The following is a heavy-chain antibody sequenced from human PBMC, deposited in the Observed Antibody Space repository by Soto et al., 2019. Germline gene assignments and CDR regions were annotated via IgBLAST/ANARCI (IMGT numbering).Heavy chain of an antibody. D-gene: IGHD3-16*02. CDR2: IKSKTDGGTT. CDR3: ITDPELYYDYVWGSYRYRAGGDY. CDR1: GFTFSNAW. V-gene: IGHV3-15*07. J-gene: IGHJ4*02. Sequence: EVQLVESGGGLVKPGGSLRLSCAASGFTFSNAWMNWVRQAPGKGLEWVGRIKSKTDGGTTDYAAPVKGRFTISRDDSKNTLYLQMNSLKTEDTAVYYCITDPELYYDYVWGSYRYRAGGDYWGQGTLVTVSS.